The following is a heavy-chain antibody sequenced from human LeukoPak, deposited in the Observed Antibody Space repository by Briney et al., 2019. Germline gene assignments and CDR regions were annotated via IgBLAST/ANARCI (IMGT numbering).Heavy chain of an antibody. Sequence: GGSLRLSCAASGFTFSDYYMSWIRQAPGKGLEWVSYISSSGSTIYYADSVKGRFTISRDNAKNSLYLQMNSLRAEDTPVYYCARGYSYGHYYFDYWGQGTLVTVSS. J-gene: IGHJ4*02. V-gene: IGHV3-11*04. CDR3: ARGYSYGHYYFDY. CDR2: ISSSGSTI. CDR1: GFTFSDYY. D-gene: IGHD5-18*01.